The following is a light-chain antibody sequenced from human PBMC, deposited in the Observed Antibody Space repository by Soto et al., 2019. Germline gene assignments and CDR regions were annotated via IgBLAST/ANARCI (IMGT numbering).Light chain of an antibody. Sequence: DIQMTQSPSSLSASVGDRVTITCRASQSIGRFLNWHQQKPGKAPNVLINVASTLRSGVPSRFSGSGSGTDFNLTINSLQPEDFAVYYCQQYGSSITFGQGTRLEIK. CDR1: QSIGRF. V-gene: IGKV1-39*01. CDR3: QQYGSSIT. J-gene: IGKJ5*01. CDR2: VAS.